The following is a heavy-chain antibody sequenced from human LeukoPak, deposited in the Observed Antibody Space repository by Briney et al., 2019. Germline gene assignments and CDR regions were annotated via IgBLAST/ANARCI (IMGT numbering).Heavy chain of an antibody. CDR1: GASISRSDYY. J-gene: IGHJ3*02. CDR3: ARDGIYYDGRDYSPSARI. CDR2: IFYSGST. V-gene: IGHV4-39*07. Sequence: SETLSLTCTASGASISRSDYYWGWIRQPPGKGLESIGSIFYSGSTYYNASLKSRVTISVDTSKNQFSLKMTSVTAADTAVYYCARDGIYYDGRDYSPSARIWGQRTMVTLSS. D-gene: IGHD3-22*01.